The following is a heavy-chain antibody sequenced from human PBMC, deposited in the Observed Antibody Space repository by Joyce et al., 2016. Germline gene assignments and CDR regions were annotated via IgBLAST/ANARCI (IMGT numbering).Heavy chain of an antibody. CDR1: GYTFTDYT. J-gene: IGHJ5*01. Sequence: QVQLVQSGAEVKKPGASVQVSCKASGYTFTDYTISWVRQAPGQGLEWMGWISGYNGDTKYAQKFQGRVTMTTDTSTSTAYMELTSLRSDDTAIYYCARDQSVVVYSSSWFDYWGQGTLVTVSS. CDR2: ISGYNGDT. V-gene: IGHV1-18*04. CDR3: ARDQSVVVYSSSWFDY. D-gene: IGHD2-2*01.